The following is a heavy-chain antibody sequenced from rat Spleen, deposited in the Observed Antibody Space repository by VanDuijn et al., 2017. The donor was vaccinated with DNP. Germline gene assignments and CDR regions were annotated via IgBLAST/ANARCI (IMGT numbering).Heavy chain of an antibody. CDR3: TTRGSTGTSDY. D-gene: IGHD1-4*01. Sequence: EVQLQESGPGLVKPSQSLSLTCSVTAYSITTNYWGWIRQFPGNKMEYIGHISYSGRTSYNPSLKRRISITRDTSKNQFFLQLNSVTTEDTATYYCTTRGSTGTSDYWGQGVMVTVSS. CDR2: ISYSGRT. CDR1: AYSITTNY. J-gene: IGHJ2*01. V-gene: IGHV3-1*01.